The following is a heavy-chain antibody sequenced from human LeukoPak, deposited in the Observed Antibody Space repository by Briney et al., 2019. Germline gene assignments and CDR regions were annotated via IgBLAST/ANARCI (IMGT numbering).Heavy chain of an antibody. D-gene: IGHD6-19*01. CDR1: GFTFSSYA. CDR3: AKVHSSNNWFDP. J-gene: IGHJ5*02. Sequence: AGSLTLSCAASGFTFSSYARSWVRQAPGKGLEWVSAINDSGGSTYYADSVKGRFTTSRDNSKNTLYLQMNSLRAEDTAVYYCAKVHSSNNWFDPWGQGTLVTVSS. V-gene: IGHV3-23*01. CDR2: INDSGGST.